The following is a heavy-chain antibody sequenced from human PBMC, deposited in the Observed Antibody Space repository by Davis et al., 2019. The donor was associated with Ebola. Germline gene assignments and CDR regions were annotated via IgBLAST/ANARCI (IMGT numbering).Heavy chain of an antibody. CDR3: ARTGPITFGGVIVLMAPLFDY. V-gene: IGHV3-48*02. CDR1: GFTVSSNH. J-gene: IGHJ4*02. Sequence: GGSLRLSCTASGFTVSSNHMSWVRQAPGKGLEWVSYISSSSSTIYYADSVKGRFTISRDNAKNSLYLQMNSLRDEDTAVYYCARTGPITFGGVIVLMAPLFDYWGQGTLVTVSS. D-gene: IGHD3-16*02. CDR2: ISSSSSTI.